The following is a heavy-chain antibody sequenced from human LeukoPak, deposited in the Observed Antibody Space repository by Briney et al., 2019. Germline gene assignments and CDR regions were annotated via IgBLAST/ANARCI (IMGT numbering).Heavy chain of an antibody. CDR3: ARDPDYAGDSWASFDF. D-gene: IGHD4-23*01. J-gene: IGHJ4*02. CDR1: GFTFTSYS. Sequence: PGGSLRLSCAASGFTFTSYSMSWVRQAPGKGLEWVSSISSSGVTTYYADSVKGRFTISRDNSKNTLYLQMNSLRDEDTAVYYCARDPDYAGDSWASFDFWGQGTLVTVSS. V-gene: IGHV3-23*01. CDR2: ISSSGVTT.